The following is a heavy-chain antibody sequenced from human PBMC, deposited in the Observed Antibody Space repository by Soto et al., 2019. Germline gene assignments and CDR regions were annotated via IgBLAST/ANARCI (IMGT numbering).Heavy chain of an antibody. CDR3: ARADIVATRTLDY. Sequence: ASVKVSCKASGYTFTSYGVSWVRQAPGQGLEWVAWISAYNGDVNFAQSVQGRVTMTTDTSTSTGYIELRSLGSDDTAVYYCARADIVATRTLDYWGQGTLVTVSS. CDR1: GYTFTSYG. J-gene: IGHJ4*02. CDR2: ISAYNGDV. D-gene: IGHD5-12*01. V-gene: IGHV1-18*01.